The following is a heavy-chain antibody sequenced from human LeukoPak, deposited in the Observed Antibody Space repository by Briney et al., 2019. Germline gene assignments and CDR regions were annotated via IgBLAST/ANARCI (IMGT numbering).Heavy chain of an antibody. CDR2: IYYSGST. CDR3: ARGNWNHANYYYYMDV. Sequence: SETLSLTCTVSGGSISSYYWSWIRQPPGKGLEWIGYIYYSGSTNYNPSLKSRVTISVDTSKNQFSLKLSSVTAADTAVYYCARGNWNHANYYYYMDVWGKGTTVTVSS. V-gene: IGHV4-59*01. D-gene: IGHD1-14*01. CDR1: GGSISSYY. J-gene: IGHJ6*03.